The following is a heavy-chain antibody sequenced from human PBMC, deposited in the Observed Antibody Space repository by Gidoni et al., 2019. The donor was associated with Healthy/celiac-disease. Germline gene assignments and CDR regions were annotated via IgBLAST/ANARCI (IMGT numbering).Heavy chain of an antibody. CDR2: INHSGST. Sequence: QVQLQQWGAGLLKPSETLSLTCAVYGGSFLGYYWSWIRQPPGKGLEWIGEINHSGSTNYNPSLKSRVTISVDTSKNQFSLKLSSVTAADTAVYYCARGRGRRGYDSKNWFDPWGQGTLVTVSS. CDR1: GGSFLGYY. J-gene: IGHJ5*02. D-gene: IGHD3-22*01. V-gene: IGHV4-34*01. CDR3: ARGRGRRGYDSKNWFDP.